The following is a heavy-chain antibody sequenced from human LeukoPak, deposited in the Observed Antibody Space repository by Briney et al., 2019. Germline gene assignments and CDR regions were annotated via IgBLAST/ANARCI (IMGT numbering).Heavy chain of an antibody. CDR3: AKEGYSYGYDWFDP. V-gene: IGHV3-23*01. CDR2: ISGSGTST. D-gene: IGHD5-18*01. J-gene: IGHJ5*02. Sequence: GGSLRLSCAASGFTFSNYAMSWVRQAPGKGLEWVSGISGSGTSTYYADSVKGRFTISRDNSKITLYLQMNSLRAEDTAVYYCAKEGYSYGYDWFDPWGQGTLVTVSS. CDR1: GFTFSNYA.